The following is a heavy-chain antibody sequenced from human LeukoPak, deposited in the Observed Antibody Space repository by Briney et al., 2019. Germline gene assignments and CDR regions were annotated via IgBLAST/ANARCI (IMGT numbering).Heavy chain of an antibody. V-gene: IGHV1-3*01. J-gene: IGHJ6*02. CDR2: INAGNGNT. Sequence: ASVKVSCKASGYTFTSYAMHWVRQAPGQRLEWMGWINAGNGNTKYSQKFQGRVTITRDTSASTAYMELSSLGSEDTAVYYCARDGSYLGYCSGGSCYSLGYYYYGMDVWGQGTTVTVSS. CDR3: ARDGSYLGYCSGGSCYSLGYYYYGMDV. CDR1: GYTFTSYA. D-gene: IGHD2-15*01.